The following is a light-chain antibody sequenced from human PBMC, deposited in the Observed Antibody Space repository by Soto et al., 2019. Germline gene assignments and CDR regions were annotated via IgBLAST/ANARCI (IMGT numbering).Light chain of an antibody. Sequence: DIQMTQSPSTLSASVGDRVTITCRASQTISNWLAWYQQKPGQAPKLLIYDAYSLESGVPSRFSGSASGTEFTLTISSLQPDDFANYYCQQYNSYQYTFGQGTNLEI. V-gene: IGKV1-5*01. CDR2: DAY. CDR1: QTISNW. J-gene: IGKJ2*01. CDR3: QQYNSYQYT.